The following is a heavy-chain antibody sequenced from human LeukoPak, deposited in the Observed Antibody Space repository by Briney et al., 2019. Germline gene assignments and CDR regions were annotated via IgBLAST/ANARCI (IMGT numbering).Heavy chain of an antibody. CDR3: ARGGISIFGVVIYMGV. D-gene: IGHD3-3*01. J-gene: IGHJ6*03. CDR2: ISGSGNTM. V-gene: IGHV3-48*03. Sequence: GGSLRLSCAASGFTFSSYEMNWVRQAPGKGLEWVSYISGSGNTMDYADSVKGRFTISRDNAKNSLYLQMNSLRAEDTALYYCARGGISIFGVVIYMGVWGKGTTVTVSS. CDR1: GFTFSSYE.